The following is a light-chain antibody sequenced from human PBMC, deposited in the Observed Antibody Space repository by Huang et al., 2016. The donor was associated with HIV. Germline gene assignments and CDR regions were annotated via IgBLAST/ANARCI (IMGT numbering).Light chain of an antibody. Sequence: DIQMTQSPSSVSASVGERVTITCRASQDISSYVVWYQQKPGKAPKLLIYATSTLQSGVPSRFSGSSSGTEFTLTISSLQPEDFATYYCQQTDRFSITFGQGTRLEIK. CDR3: QQTDRFSIT. CDR1: QDISSY. V-gene: IGKV1-12*01. CDR2: ATS. J-gene: IGKJ5*01.